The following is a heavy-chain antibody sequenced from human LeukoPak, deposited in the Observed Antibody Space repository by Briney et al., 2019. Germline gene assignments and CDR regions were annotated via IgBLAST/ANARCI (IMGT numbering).Heavy chain of an antibody. CDR1: EFTFSTNA. Sequence: PGGSLRLSCAVSEFTFSTNAFHWVRHAPRKGLGYVSTISSKGDVTYYADSVKGRFTFFRDNSKNTLYLQMGSLRAEDMGVYYWGRDDYGVDDALDIWGQGTMVTVSS. D-gene: IGHD4-17*01. CDR2: ISSKGDVT. V-gene: IGHV3-64*02. CDR3: GRDDYGVDDALDI. J-gene: IGHJ3*02.